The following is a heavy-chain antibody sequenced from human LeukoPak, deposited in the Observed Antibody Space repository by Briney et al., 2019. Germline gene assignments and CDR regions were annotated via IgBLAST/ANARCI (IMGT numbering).Heavy chain of an antibody. CDR1: GYTFTGYY. J-gene: IGHJ5*02. V-gene: IGHV1-2*06. Sequence: ASMKVSCKASGYTFTGYYMHWVRLAPGQGLEWMGRINPNSGGTNYAQKFQGRVTMTRDTSISTAYMELSRLRSDDTAVYYCARDLSSSLKFDPWGQGTLVTVSS. CDR2: INPNSGGT. CDR3: ARDLSSSLKFDP. D-gene: IGHD6-13*01.